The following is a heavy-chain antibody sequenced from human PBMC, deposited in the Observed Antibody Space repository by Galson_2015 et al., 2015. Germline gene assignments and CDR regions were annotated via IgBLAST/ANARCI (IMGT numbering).Heavy chain of an antibody. Sequence: ETLSLTCAVSGYSITSGYYWAWIRQPPGKGLEWIGTISHRGSTYYNPSLKSRVTISVDTSKNQFSLRLTSETAADTAVYYCARGPTISVGGTYFDYWGQGTLVSVSS. CDR3: ARGPTISVGGTYFDY. CDR2: ISHRGST. D-gene: IGHD6-19*01. V-gene: IGHV4-38-2*01. CDR1: GYSITSGYY. J-gene: IGHJ4*02.